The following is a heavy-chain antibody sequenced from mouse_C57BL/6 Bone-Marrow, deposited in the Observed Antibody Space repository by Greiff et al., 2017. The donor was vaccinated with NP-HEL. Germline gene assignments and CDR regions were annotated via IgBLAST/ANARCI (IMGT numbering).Heavy chain of an antibody. CDR3: ARTPSYWYFDV. J-gene: IGHJ1*03. Sequence: QVQLQQPGAELVKPGASVKMSCKASGYTFTSYWITWVKQRPGQGLEWIGDIYPGSGSTNYNEKFKGKATLTADKSSSTAYMELRSLTSEDSAVYFCARTPSYWYFDVWGTGTTVTVSS. CDR2: IYPGSGST. V-gene: IGHV1-55*01. CDR1: GYTFTSYW.